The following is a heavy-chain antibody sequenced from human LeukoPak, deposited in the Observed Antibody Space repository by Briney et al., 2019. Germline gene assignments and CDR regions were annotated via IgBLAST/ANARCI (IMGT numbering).Heavy chain of an antibody. V-gene: IGHV3-30*04. D-gene: IGHD5-18*01. CDR2: ISYDGSIQ. CDR1: GFTFSIYA. Sequence: QTGGSLRLSCAASGFTFSIYAMHWVRQAPGKGLEWVAVISYDGSIQYYADSVKGRFTISRDNSKNTLYLQMNSLRAEDTAVYYCARFAVYVDTTMVTAKYFDYWGQGTLVTVSS. J-gene: IGHJ4*02. CDR3: ARFAVYVDTTMVTAKYFDY.